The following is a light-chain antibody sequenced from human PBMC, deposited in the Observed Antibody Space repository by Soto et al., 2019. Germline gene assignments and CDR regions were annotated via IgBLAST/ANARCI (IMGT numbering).Light chain of an antibody. CDR3: QQRSNGSPTWT. J-gene: IGKJ1*01. CDR1: QSVSTY. V-gene: IGKV3-11*01. Sequence: EIVLTQSPATLSLSPGERATLSCRASQSVSTYLAWYQQKPGQAPRLLIYDASNRATGIPARFSGGGSGTDFTLTISSLEPEDFAVYYCQQRSNGSPTWTFGQGTKVEIK. CDR2: DAS.